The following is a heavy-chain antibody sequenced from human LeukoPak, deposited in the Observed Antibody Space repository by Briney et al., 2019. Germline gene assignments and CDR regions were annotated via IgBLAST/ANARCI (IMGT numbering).Heavy chain of an antibody. D-gene: IGHD3-16*01. CDR3: AKDTRRKIFFGEFDH. Sequence: GGSLRLSCAASGFTFDDYAMGWVGHAPGKGLEWGSDISWISGSLGYADSVQGRFPISRHNAKNSLYLQMTSLSTEDTAFYYCAKDTRRKIFFGEFDHWGQGALVTVSS. CDR1: GFTFDDYA. CDR2: ISWISGSL. V-gene: IGHV3-9*01. J-gene: IGHJ4*02.